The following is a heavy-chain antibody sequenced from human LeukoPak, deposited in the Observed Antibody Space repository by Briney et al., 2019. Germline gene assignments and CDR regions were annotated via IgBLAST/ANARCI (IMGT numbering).Heavy chain of an antibody. CDR2: IYYSGST. D-gene: IGHD3-3*01. V-gene: IGHV4-31*03. Sequence: SQNLSLNCTVSGGSISSGGYYWSWIRQHPGKGLEWIGYIYYSGSTYYNPSLKSRVTISVDTSKNQFSLKLSSVTAADTAVYYCARATYYGHWFDPWGQGTLVTVSS. CDR1: GGSISSGGYY. CDR3: ARATYYGHWFDP. J-gene: IGHJ5*02.